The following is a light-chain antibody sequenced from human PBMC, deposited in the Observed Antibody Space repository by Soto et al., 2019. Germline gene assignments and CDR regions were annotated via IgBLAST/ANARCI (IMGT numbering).Light chain of an antibody. CDR3: QQSYSSPPT. CDR1: QSVGSN. J-gene: IGKJ1*01. Sequence: EIVMTQSPATLSVSPGERATLSCRASQSVGSNLAWYQQKPGQAPRLLIYGASTRATGIPARFSGSGSGTEFTLTISSLQPEDFATYYCQQSYSSPPTFGQGTKVEIK. V-gene: IGKV3-15*01. CDR2: GAS.